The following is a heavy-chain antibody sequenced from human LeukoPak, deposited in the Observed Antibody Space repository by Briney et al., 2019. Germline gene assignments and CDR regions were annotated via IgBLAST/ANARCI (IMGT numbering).Heavy chain of an antibody. V-gene: IGHV4-38-2*02. CDR3: ARGTDAYKVGNH. CDR1: GDSISTDYC. Sequence: KPSETLSLTCTVSGDSISTDYCWTWIRQPPGKMPEWIGTIYNRDNTYYTSSLASRVTISMDTSKNQFSLKMTSVTAADTAVYYCARGTDAYKVGNHWGQGALVTVSS. D-gene: IGHD5-24*01. J-gene: IGHJ5*02. CDR2: IYNRDNT.